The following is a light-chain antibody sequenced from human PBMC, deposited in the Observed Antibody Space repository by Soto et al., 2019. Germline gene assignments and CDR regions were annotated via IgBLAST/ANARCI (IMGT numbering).Light chain of an antibody. Sequence: QSALTQPASVAGSPGQSITISCTGTISDGGGCNYVSWYQQHPVKAPKLMIYDVTNRPSGVSDRFSGSKSGNTASLAISGLQAEDEADYYCSSYTSSSTPYVFGTGTKVTVL. V-gene: IGLV2-14*01. CDR3: SSYTSSSTPYV. CDR2: DVT. J-gene: IGLJ1*01. CDR1: ISDGGGCNY.